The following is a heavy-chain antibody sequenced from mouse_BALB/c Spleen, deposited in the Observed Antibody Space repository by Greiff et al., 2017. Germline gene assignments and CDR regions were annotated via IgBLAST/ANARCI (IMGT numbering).Heavy chain of an antibody. Sequence: QLQESGPELVKPGASVKVSCKASGYAFTSYNMYWVKQSHGKSLEWIGYIDPYNGGTSYNQKFKGKATLTVDKSSSTAYMQLKSLTSEDSAVYYCARGWLLTGDYFDYWGQGTTLTVSS. CDR1: GYAFTSYN. CDR3: ARGWLLTGDYFDY. D-gene: IGHD2-3*01. V-gene: IGHV1S135*01. CDR2: IDPYNGGT. J-gene: IGHJ2*01.